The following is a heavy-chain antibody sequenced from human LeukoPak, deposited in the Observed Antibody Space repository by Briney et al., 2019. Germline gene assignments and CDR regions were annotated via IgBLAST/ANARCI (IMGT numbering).Heavy chain of an antibody. V-gene: IGHV3-23*01. D-gene: IGHD6-19*01. CDR3: ARAIAVAGQYYFDY. J-gene: IGHJ4*02. Sequence: GGSLRLSCAASGFTFSSYAMSWVRQAPGKGLEWVSAISGSGGSTYYADSVKGRFTISRDNSKNTLYLQRNSLRAEDTAVYYCARAIAVAGQYYFDYWGQGTLVTVSS. CDR2: ISGSGGST. CDR1: GFTFSSYA.